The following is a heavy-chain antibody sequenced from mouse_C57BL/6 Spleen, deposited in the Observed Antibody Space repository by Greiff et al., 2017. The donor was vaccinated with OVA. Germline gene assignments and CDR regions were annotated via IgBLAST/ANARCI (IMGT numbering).Heavy chain of an antibody. CDR3: ARDRGLGQYYFDY. Sequence: EVHLVESEGGLVQPGSSMKLSCTASGFTFSDYYMAWVRQVPEKGLEWVANINYDGSSTYYLDSLKSRFIISRDNAKNILYLQMSSLKSEDTATYYCARDRGLGQYYFDYWGQGTTLTVSS. CDR1: GFTFSDYY. D-gene: IGHD3-1*01. CDR2: INYDGSST. V-gene: IGHV5-16*01. J-gene: IGHJ2*01.